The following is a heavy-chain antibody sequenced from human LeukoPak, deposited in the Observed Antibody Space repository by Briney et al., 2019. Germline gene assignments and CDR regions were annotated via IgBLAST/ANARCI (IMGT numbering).Heavy chain of an antibody. Sequence: GASLKVSCKASGYTFTGYYMHWVRQAPGQGLEWMGWINPNSGGTNYAQKFQGRVTMTRDTSISTAYMELSRLRSDDTAVYYCARVSAQYLLTDKYYFDYWGQGTLVTVSS. V-gene: IGHV1-2*02. CDR2: INPNSGGT. D-gene: IGHD1-14*01. J-gene: IGHJ4*02. CDR3: ARVSAQYLLTDKYYFDY. CDR1: GYTFTGYY.